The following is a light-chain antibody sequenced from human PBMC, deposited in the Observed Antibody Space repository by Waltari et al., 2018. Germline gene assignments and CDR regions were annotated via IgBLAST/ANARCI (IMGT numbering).Light chain of an antibody. V-gene: IGKV3-20*01. CDR3: QHYERLPAT. J-gene: IGKJ1*01. CDR2: GAS. Sequence: EIVLTQSPGTLSLSPGERATLSCRASQSVSRPLAWYQQKPGQAPRLLSYGASNRATGIPDRFSGSGSGTDFSLTISRLDPEDVAVYYCQHYERLPATFGQGTKVEIK. CDR1: QSVSRP.